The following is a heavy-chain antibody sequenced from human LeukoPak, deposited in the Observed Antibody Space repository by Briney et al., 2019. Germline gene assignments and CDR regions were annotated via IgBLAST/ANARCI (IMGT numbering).Heavy chain of an antibody. J-gene: IGHJ4*02. CDR1: GFTFSSYG. Sequence: GGSLRLSCAASGFTFSSYGMSWVRQAPGKGLEWVSAISGSGGSTYYADSVKGRFTISRDNSKNTLYLQMNSLRAEDTAVYYCAKDTVNSGSSYWGQGTLVTVSS. CDR3: AKDTVNSGSSY. CDR2: ISGSGGST. D-gene: IGHD6-19*01. V-gene: IGHV3-23*01.